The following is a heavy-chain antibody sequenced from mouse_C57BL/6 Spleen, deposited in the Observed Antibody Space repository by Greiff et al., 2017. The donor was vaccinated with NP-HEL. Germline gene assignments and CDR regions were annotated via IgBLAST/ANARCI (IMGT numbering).Heavy chain of an antibody. CDR3: ARPGSYHAMDY. CDR1: GFTFSDYG. J-gene: IGHJ4*01. Sequence: EVKVEESGGGLVKPGGSLKLSCAASGFTFSDYGMHWVCQAPEKGLEWVGYISSGSSTIYYADTVKGRFTITRDNAKNTLFLQMTSLRSEDTAMYYCARPGSYHAMDYWGQGTSVTVSS. V-gene: IGHV5-17*01. CDR2: ISSGSSTI.